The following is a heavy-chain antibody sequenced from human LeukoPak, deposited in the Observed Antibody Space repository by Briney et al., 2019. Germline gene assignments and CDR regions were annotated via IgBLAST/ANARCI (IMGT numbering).Heavy chain of an antibody. Sequence: GGSLRLSCAASGFTFSSYGMHWVRQAPGKGLEWVAGIWYDGSNKYYADSVKGRFTISRDNSKNTLYLQMNSVRAEDTAVYYCAREGEYSSGWHFDYWGQGTLVTVSS. CDR3: AREGEYSSGWHFDY. CDR2: IWYDGSNK. V-gene: IGHV3-33*01. D-gene: IGHD6-19*01. CDR1: GFTFSSYG. J-gene: IGHJ4*02.